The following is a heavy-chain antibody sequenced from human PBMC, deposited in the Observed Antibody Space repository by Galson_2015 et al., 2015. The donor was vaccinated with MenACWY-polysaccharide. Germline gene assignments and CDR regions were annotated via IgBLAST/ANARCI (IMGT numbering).Heavy chain of an antibody. V-gene: IGHV4-59*01. CDR1: GGSISGSY. D-gene: IGHD3-10*02. CDR3: ATDPQMFDGTPYDAFDI. J-gene: IGHJ3*02. CDR2: VYNSDIT. Sequence: ETLSLTCNVSGGSISGSYWNWIRQPPGKGLEWIGYVYNSDITNYSPSLKSRVTIPVDTSKNQFSLRLTSVTASDTAVYYCATDPQMFDGTPYDAFDILGHGTMVTVSA.